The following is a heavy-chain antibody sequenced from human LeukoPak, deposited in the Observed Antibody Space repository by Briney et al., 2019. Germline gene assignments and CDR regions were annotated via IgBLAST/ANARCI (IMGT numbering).Heavy chain of an antibody. CDR1: GYTFTTYD. CDR2: MNPNSGNT. J-gene: IGHJ5*02. Sequence: ASVKVSCKASGYTFTTYDINWVRQATGQGLEWMGWMNPNSGNTGYTQKFQGRVTMTRNTSMSTAYMELSSLRSEDTAVYYCARGRGSGHKENWFDPWGQGNLVTVSS. D-gene: IGHD6-19*01. V-gene: IGHV1-8*01. CDR3: ARGRGSGHKENWFDP.